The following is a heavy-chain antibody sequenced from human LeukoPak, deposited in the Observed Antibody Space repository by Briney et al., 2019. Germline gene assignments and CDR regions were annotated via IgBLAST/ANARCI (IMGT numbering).Heavy chain of an antibody. J-gene: IGHJ4*02. CDR2: IKQEGSEK. V-gene: IGHV3-7*01. D-gene: IGHD6-13*01. CDR3: PREGLPGIAASCHKDY. Sequence: GRSLTPAWAAAGLTLSRHWTSWVRPAPGEWMGWVAKIKQEGSEKYHVDSVKGPFTISRDNAKNSLYLQMNSLRAEDTDVYYCPREGLPGIAASCHKDYWGQGTLVTVSS. CDR1: GLTLSRHW.